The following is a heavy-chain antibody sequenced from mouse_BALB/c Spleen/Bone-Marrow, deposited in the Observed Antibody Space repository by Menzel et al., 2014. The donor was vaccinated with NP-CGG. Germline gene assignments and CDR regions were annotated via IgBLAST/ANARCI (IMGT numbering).Heavy chain of an antibody. J-gene: IGHJ2*01. CDR2: ISNGGGST. CDR1: GFTFSCYT. D-gene: IGHD2-1*01. V-gene: IGHV5-12-2*01. CDR3: ARQIYFPYFDY. Sequence: EVKLMESGGGLVQPGGSLKLSCAASGFTFSCYTMSWVRQTPEKRLEWVAYISNGGGSTYYPDTVKGRFTISRDNAKNTLYLQMSSLKSEDTAMYYCARQIYFPYFDYWGQGTTLTVSS.